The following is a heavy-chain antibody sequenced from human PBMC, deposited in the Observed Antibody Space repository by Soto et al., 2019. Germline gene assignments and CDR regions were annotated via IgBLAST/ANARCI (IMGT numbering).Heavy chain of an antibody. CDR3: ARDRTMVRGVIRIAGPFDY. V-gene: IGHV1-3*01. Sequence: GGSVKVSCKASGYTFTSYAMHWVRQAPGQRLEWMGWINAGNGNTKYSQKFQGRVTITRDTSASTAYMELSSLRSEDTAVYYCARDRTMVRGVIRIAGPFDYWGQGTLVTVSS. CDR2: INAGNGNT. CDR1: GYTFTSYA. D-gene: IGHD3-10*01. J-gene: IGHJ4*02.